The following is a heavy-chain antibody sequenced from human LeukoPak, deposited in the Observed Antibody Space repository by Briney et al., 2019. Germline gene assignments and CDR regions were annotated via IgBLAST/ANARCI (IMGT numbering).Heavy chain of an antibody. V-gene: IGHV1-69*13. J-gene: IGHJ4*02. Sequence: EASVKVSCKASGGTFSSYAISWVRQAPGQGLEWMGGIIPIFGTANYAQKFQGRVTITADESTSTAYMELSSLRSEDTAVYYCARGDPEERWLQHQWGQGTLVTVSS. CDR2: IIPIFGTA. CDR1: GGTFSSYA. D-gene: IGHD5-24*01. CDR3: ARGDPEERWLQHQ.